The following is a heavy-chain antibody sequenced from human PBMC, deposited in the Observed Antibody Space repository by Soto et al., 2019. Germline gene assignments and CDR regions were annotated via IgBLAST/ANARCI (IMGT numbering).Heavy chain of an antibody. V-gene: IGHV3-23*01. CDR3: ARGGGYCTPSSCAIDS. CDR2: VSLTGDRT. D-gene: IGHD2-8*01. Sequence: GGSLRLSCVASRFSFSSYEMSWVRQAAGKGLEWVSRVSLTGDRTNYAGSVKGRFTVSRDNFKNTLYLEMDSLRPEDTAIYYCARGGGYCTPSSCAIDSWGRGTPVTVSS. CDR1: RFSFSSYE. J-gene: IGHJ4*02.